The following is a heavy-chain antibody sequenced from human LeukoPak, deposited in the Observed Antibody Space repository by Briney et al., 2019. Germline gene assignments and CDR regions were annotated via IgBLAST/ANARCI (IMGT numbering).Heavy chain of an antibody. D-gene: IGHD6-19*01. V-gene: IGHV1-69*01. CDR3: AREAGYSSGWYPDY. J-gene: IGHJ4*02. CDR2: IIPIFGTG. CDR1: GRTFSSYA. Sequence: ASGKVCCNASGRTFSSYAISWVREAPGQGLGWMGGIIPIFGTGNYAQKFQGRVTITADESTSTAYMELSSLRSEDTAVYYCAREAGYSSGWYPDYWGQGTLVTVSS.